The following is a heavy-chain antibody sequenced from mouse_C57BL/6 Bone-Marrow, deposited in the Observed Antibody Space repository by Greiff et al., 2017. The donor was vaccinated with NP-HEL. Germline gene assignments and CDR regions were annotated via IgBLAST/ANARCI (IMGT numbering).Heavy chain of an antibody. CDR1: GYTFTNYW. CDR2: IYPGGGYT. J-gene: IGHJ4*01. Sequence: VQLQQSGAELVRPGTSVKMSCKASGYTFTNYWIGWAKQRPGHGLEWLGDIYPGGGYTNYNEKFKGKATLTADKSSSTAYMQFSSLTSEDSAIYYWARKGTGTGIYYAMDYWGQGTSVTVAS. V-gene: IGHV1-63*01. D-gene: IGHD4-1*01. CDR3: ARKGTGTGIYYAMDY.